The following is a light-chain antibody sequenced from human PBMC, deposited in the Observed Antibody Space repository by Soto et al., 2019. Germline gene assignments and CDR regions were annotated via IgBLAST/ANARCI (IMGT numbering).Light chain of an antibody. CDR2: GNS. J-gene: IGLJ3*02. CDR1: SSNIGAGYD. Sequence: QPVLTQPPSVSGAPGQRVTISCTGSSSNIGAGYDVHWYQQLPGTAPKLLIYGNSNRPSGVPDRFSGSKSDTSASLAITGLQAEDEADYYCQSYDSSLSGWVFGGGTQLTVL. CDR3: QSYDSSLSGWV. V-gene: IGLV1-40*01.